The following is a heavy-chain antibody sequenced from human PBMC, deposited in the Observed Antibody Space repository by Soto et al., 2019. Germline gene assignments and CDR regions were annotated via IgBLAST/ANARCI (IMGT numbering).Heavy chain of an antibody. CDR1: GGTFSSYT. V-gene: IGHV1-69*02. CDR3: ARMYRYGRCCSGGRCSVPYSYYMDV. J-gene: IGHJ6*03. Sequence: QVQLVQSGAEVKKPGSSVKVSCKASGGTFSSYTISWVRQAAGQGLEWMGRIIPILGIANYPQKFQGRVTIAADKCAGTGYMGLSSLRSEDAAVFDCARMYRYGRCCSGGRCSVPYSYYMDVRGKGPTVTVSS. D-gene: IGHD2-15*01. CDR2: IIPILGIA.